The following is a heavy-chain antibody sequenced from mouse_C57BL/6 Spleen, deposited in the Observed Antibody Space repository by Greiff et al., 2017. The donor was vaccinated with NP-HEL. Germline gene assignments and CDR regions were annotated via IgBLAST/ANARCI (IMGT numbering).Heavy chain of an antibody. CDR1: GYTFTSYW. Sequence: QVQLQQPGAELVKPGASVKMSCKASGYTFTSYWITWVKQRPGQGLEWIGDLYPGSGSTNYNETFKSKATLTVDTSSSTAYMQLSSLASEDSAVYYCARRSANWDVDYAMDDWGQGTSVTVSS. D-gene: IGHD4-1*01. V-gene: IGHV1-55*01. CDR3: ARRSANWDVDYAMDD. CDR2: LYPGSGST. J-gene: IGHJ4*01.